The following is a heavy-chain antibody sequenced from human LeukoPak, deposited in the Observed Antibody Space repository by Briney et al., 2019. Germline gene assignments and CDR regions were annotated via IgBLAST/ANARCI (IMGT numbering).Heavy chain of an antibody. CDR1: GFTFSRHW. CDR3: AKDYYDSSGYYL. CDR2: ISGSGGST. Sequence: GGSLRLSCVASGFTFSRHWMTWVRQAPGKGLEWVSAISGSGGSTYYADSVKGRFTISRDNSKNTLYLQMNSLRAEDTAVYYCAKDYYDSSGYYLWGQGTLVTVSS. D-gene: IGHD3-22*01. V-gene: IGHV3-23*01. J-gene: IGHJ4*02.